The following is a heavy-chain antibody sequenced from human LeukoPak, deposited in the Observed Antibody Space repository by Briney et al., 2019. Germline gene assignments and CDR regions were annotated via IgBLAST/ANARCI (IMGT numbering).Heavy chain of an antibody. Sequence: GGSLRLSCAASGFTFSTYEASWVRQAPGKGLEWVASISSSTTYIYYADSLKGRFTISRDDAKNSRYLQMSSLRAEDTAVYYCAREVIGGNSAWGQGTLVTVSS. D-gene: IGHD4-23*01. J-gene: IGHJ4*02. CDR2: ISSSTTYI. V-gene: IGHV3-21*01. CDR1: GFTFSTYE. CDR3: AREVIGGNSA.